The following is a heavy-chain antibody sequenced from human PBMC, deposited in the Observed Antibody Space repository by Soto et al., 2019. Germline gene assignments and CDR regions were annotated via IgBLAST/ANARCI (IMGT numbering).Heavy chain of an antibody. J-gene: IGHJ5*02. CDR1: GYTFTSYD. CDR3: ARDRANWFDP. CDR2: MNPNSGNT. Sequence: ASVKVSCKASGYTFTSYDINWVRQATGQGFEWMGWMNPNSGNTGYADSVKGRFTISRDNSKNTLDLQMNDLRAEDTAVYYCARDRANWFDPWGQGTLVTVSS. V-gene: IGHV1-8*01.